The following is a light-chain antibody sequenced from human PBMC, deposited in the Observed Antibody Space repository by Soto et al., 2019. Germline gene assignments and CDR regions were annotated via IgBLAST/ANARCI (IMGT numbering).Light chain of an antibody. V-gene: IGLV2-14*01. CDR2: DVS. CDR1: SSDVGRYNY. CDR3: SSYTGGFTLGYV. Sequence: QSALTQPASVSGSPGQSITISCTGTSSDVGRYNYVSWYQQHPGKAPKLMIYDVSNRPSGVSNRFSGSKSGNTASLTISGLQAEDEADYHCSSYTGGFTLGYVFGTGTKVTVL. J-gene: IGLJ1*01.